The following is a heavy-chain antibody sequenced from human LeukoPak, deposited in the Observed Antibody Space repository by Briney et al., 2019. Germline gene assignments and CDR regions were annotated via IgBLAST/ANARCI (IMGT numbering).Heavy chain of an antibody. CDR1: GFSLSTSGVG. J-gene: IGHJ1*01. Sequence: SGPTLVKPTQTLTLTCTFSGFSLSTSGVGVGWIRQPPGKALEWLALIYWDDDKRYSPSLKSRLTITKDTSKNQVVLTMTNMDPVDTATYYCAHSAPDLHYYDSSGYFGYFQHWGQGTLVTVSS. D-gene: IGHD3-22*01. CDR2: IYWDDDK. V-gene: IGHV2-5*02. CDR3: AHSAPDLHYYDSSGYFGYFQH.